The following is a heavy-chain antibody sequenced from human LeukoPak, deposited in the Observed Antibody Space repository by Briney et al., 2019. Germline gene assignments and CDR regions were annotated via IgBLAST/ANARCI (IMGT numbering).Heavy chain of an antibody. CDR1: GGSSSGYY. Sequence: SETLSLTCAVYGGSSSGYYWSWIRQPPGKGLEWIGEINHSGSTNYNPSLKSRVTISVDTSKNQFSLKLSSVTAADTAVYYCARVWGRNSSSYGIDYWGQGTLVTVSS. V-gene: IGHV4-34*01. D-gene: IGHD6-6*01. CDR3: ARVWGRNSSSYGIDY. CDR2: INHSGST. J-gene: IGHJ4*02.